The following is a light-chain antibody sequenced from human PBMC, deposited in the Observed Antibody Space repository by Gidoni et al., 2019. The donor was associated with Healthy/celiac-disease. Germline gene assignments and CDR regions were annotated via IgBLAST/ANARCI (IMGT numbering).Light chain of an antibody. J-gene: IGKJ4*01. CDR2: DAS. Sequence: IVLTQSPATLSLSPGESAPLSCRASQSVSSYVAWYQQKPGQAPRRLIYDASNRATGIPARFSGSGSGTDFTLTISSLETEDFAVYYCQQRSNWPLTFXGXTKVXIK. V-gene: IGKV3-11*01. CDR3: QQRSNWPLT. CDR1: QSVSSY.